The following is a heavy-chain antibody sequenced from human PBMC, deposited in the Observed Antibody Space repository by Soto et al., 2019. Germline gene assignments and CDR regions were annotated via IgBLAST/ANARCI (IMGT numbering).Heavy chain of an antibody. J-gene: IGHJ4*02. Sequence: GGSLRLSCAASGFTFSSYAMSWVRQAPGKGLVWVSRISSDGSSTCYADSVKGRFTISRDNAKNTLYLQMNSLRVEDTAVYYCASSLLTPFDYWGQGTLVTVSS. V-gene: IGHV3-74*01. CDR2: ISSDGSST. CDR3: ASSLLTPFDY. CDR1: GFTFSSYA. D-gene: IGHD7-27*01.